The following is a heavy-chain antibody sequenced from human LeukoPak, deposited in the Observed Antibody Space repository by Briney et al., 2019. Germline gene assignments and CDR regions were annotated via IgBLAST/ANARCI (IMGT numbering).Heavy chain of an antibody. CDR2: ISWNTGSI. Sequence: PGGSLRLSCAASGFTLDDYAMHWVRQAPGKGLEWVSGISWNTGSIGYADSVKGRFTISRDNAKNSLYLQMNSLRTEDMALYYCAKGSAMVTDLPFFDYWGKGTLVTVSS. CDR1: GFTLDDYA. V-gene: IGHV3-9*03. CDR3: AKGSAMVTDLPFFDY. J-gene: IGHJ4*02. D-gene: IGHD5-18*01.